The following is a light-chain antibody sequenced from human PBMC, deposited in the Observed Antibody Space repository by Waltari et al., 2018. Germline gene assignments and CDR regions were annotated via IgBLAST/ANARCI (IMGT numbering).Light chain of an antibody. CDR3: HHRSSWPYT. CDR1: QSVNHY. J-gene: IGKJ2*01. CDR2: DAS. Sequence: EIVLTQSPATLSLSPGERATLSCRASQSVNHYLAWYQQKPGQAPRLLIYDASNGATATPARFSGSGSGTDFTLTISSLEPEDFAVYYCHHRSSWPYTFGQGTKLEIK. V-gene: IGKV3-11*01.